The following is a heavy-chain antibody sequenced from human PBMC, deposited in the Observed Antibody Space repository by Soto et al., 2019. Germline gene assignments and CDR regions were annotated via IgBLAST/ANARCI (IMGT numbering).Heavy chain of an antibody. CDR2: ISGSDGST. Sequence: EVQLLESGGGLVPPGGSLRLSCAASGFTFSNYAMIWVRQAPGKGLEWVSAISGSDGSTYYADSVKGRFTISRDNSKNTLYLQMNTLRAEDTAVYYCAKVRLGEFDYWGQGTLVTVSS. V-gene: IGHV3-23*01. J-gene: IGHJ4*02. CDR3: AKVRLGEFDY. CDR1: GFTFSNYA. D-gene: IGHD3-9*01.